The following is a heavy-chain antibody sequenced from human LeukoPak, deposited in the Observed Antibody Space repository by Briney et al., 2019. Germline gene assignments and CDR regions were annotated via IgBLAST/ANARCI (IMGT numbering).Heavy chain of an antibody. CDR1: GFTFSSYG. J-gene: IGHJ6*02. V-gene: IGHV3-30*18. Sequence: PGGSLRLSCAASGFTFSSYGMHWVRQAPGKGLQRLAVIPYDGSNEFYADSVKGRLTISRDNTKNTLYLQMHSLGPEDTAVYFCAKDVGTNYEYYGMDVWGQGTTVTVTS. CDR3: AKDVGTNYEYYGMDV. CDR2: IPYDGSNE. D-gene: IGHD1-7*01.